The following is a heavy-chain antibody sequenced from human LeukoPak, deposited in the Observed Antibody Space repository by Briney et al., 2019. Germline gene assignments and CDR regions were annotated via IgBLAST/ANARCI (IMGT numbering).Heavy chain of an antibody. D-gene: IGHD1-26*01. V-gene: IGHV3-21*01. CDR2: FTGTGNYI. Sequence: GWSLRLSCEVSGFTFSIYSINWVRQAPGKGLEGISSFTGTGNYIHYAISVKGRFTISGDNAKNSVDLQMNSLRGEDTAMYFCARDVGLGKGGFDYWGQGALVSVSS. CDR1: GFTFSIYS. J-gene: IGHJ4*02. CDR3: ARDVGLGKGGFDY.